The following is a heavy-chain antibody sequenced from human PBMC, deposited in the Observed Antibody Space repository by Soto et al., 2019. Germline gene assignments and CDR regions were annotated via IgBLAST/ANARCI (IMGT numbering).Heavy chain of an antibody. CDR2: IYYSGST. CDR3: ARGTSYYDILTGRQTTDY. CDR1: GGSVSSGSYY. J-gene: IGHJ4*02. Sequence: PSETLSLTCTVSGGSVSSGSYYWSWIRQPPGKGLEWIGYIYYSGSTNYNPSLKSRVTISVDTSKNQFSLKLSSVTAADTAVYYCARGTSYYDILTGRQTTDYWGQGTLVTVSS. D-gene: IGHD3-9*01. V-gene: IGHV4-61*01.